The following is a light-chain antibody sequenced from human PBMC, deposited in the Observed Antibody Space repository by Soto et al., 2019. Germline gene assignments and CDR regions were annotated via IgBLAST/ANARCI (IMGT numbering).Light chain of an antibody. Sequence: QSVLTQPPSVSGSPGQSITISCTGTRSDIGAYNFVSWYQQHPGEVPKLMLYDVNVRPSGVSNRFSGSKSGNTASLTISGLQAEDEADYYCTSWTTSTTMIFGGGTKVTVL. J-gene: IGLJ2*01. CDR2: DVN. CDR1: RSDIGAYNF. V-gene: IGLV2-14*03. CDR3: TSWTTSTTMI.